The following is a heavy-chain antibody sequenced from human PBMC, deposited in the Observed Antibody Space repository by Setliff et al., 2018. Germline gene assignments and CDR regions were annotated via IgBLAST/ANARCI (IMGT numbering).Heavy chain of an antibody. J-gene: IGHJ4*01. Sequence: ASVKVSCKASGYTFTSYAMNWVRQAPGQGLEWMGWINTYTGSPTYAQGFTGRFVFSLDTSVSTAYLDISNLKAEDTATYYCARADHLVTTTFDYWGQGTLVTVSS. CDR3: ARADHLVTTTFDY. V-gene: IGHV7-4-1*02. D-gene: IGHD4-17*01. CDR2: INTYTGSP. CDR1: GYTFTSYA.